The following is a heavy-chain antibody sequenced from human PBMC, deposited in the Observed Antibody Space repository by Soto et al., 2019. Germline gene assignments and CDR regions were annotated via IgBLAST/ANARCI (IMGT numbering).Heavy chain of an antibody. D-gene: IGHD2-15*01. CDR1: GYPFSTYW. J-gene: IGHJ3*01. V-gene: IGHV5-51*03. CDR3: ARRGAVVIGATPSPNEGFDL. CDR2: IYPDDSDT. Sequence: EVQLVQSGAEVRRPGESLKISCQASGYPFSTYWIGWVRQMPGKGLEWLGIIYPDDSDTRYSPSFQGQVTMSVDKSIXTXYXKWSRLRASDTAMYYCARRGAVVIGATPSPNEGFDLWGQGAMVTVSS.